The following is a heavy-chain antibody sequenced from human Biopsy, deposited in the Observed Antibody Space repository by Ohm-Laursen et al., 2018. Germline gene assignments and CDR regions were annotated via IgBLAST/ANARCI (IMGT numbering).Heavy chain of an antibody. J-gene: IGHJ5*02. D-gene: IGHD3-10*01. V-gene: IGHV1-2*02. CDR1: GYSFTGYY. CDR2: STPNSGAT. Sequence: VASVKVSCKASGYSFTGYYIHWVRQAPGQGLGWMGWSTPNSGATKYAQKFQGRVTMSRDTSITTVYLELNTLRSDDTAVYYCARGGVVPTVTRFDPWGQGTQVTVSS. CDR3: ARGGVVPTVTRFDP.